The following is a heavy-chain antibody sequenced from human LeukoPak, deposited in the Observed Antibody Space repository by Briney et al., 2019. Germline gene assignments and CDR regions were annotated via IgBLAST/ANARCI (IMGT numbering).Heavy chain of an antibody. CDR2: IYYSGST. D-gene: IGHD5-18*01. J-gene: IGHJ4*02. Sequence: KPSETLSLTCTVSGGSISSSSYYWGWIRQPPGKGLEWIGSIYYSGSTYYNPSLKSRVTISVDTSKNQFSLKLSSVTAADAAVYYCARQAPGYSYGYVYWGQGTLVTVSS. CDR3: ARQAPGYSYGYVY. CDR1: GGSISSSSYY. V-gene: IGHV4-39*01.